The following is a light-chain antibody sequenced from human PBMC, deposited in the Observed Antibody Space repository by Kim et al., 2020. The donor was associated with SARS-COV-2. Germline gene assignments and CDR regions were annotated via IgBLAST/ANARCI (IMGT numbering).Light chain of an antibody. V-gene: IGKV2-24*01. CDR3: KQAKNIPWT. Sequence: DIVMTQTPLSSPVALGQPASISCRSSQSLVHSNGNTYLSWFQQRPGQPPRLLIYEVSSRVSGVPDRFSGSGAGTDFTLTISRLETEDVVFYYYCKQAKNIPWTFGQGTKVDIK. CDR2: EVS. J-gene: IGKJ1*01. CDR1: QSLVHSNGNTY.